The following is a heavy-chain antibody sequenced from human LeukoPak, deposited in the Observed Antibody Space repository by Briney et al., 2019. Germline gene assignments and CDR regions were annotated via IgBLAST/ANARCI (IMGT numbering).Heavy chain of an antibody. CDR1: GFTFSSYS. V-gene: IGHV3-21*04. CDR2: ISSSSSYI. D-gene: IGHD5-12*01. Sequence: GGSLRLSCAASGFTFSSYSMNWVRQAPGKGLEWASSISSSSSYIYYADSVKGRFTISRDNAKNSLYLQMNSLRAEDTAIYYCARGKYSGNDYHFDYWGQGTLVIVSS. CDR3: ARGKYSGNDYHFDY. J-gene: IGHJ4*02.